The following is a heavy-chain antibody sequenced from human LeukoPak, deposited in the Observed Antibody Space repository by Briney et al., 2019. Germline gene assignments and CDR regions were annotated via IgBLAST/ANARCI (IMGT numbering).Heavy chain of an antibody. J-gene: IGHJ4*02. V-gene: IGHV3-30*03. Sequence: PGGSLRLSCAASRFTFSSYSMNWVRQAPGKGLEWVAVISYDGSNKYYADSVKGRFTISRDNSKNTLYLQMNSLRAEDTAVYYCARALYSNPADYWGQGTLVTVSS. CDR2: ISYDGSNK. D-gene: IGHD4-11*01. CDR3: ARALYSNPADY. CDR1: RFTFSSYS.